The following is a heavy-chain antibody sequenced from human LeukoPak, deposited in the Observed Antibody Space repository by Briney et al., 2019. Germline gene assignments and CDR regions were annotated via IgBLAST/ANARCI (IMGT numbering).Heavy chain of an antibody. J-gene: IGHJ5*02. Sequence: SETLSLTCTVSGGSISSYYWSWIRQRAGKGLEWIGRIYTSGSTNYNPSLKSRVTMSVDTSKNQFSLKLSSVTAADTAVYYCARDAEITMVRGVPFDPWGQGTLVTVSS. D-gene: IGHD3-10*01. CDR3: ARDAEITMVRGVPFDP. V-gene: IGHV4-4*07. CDR2: IYTSGST. CDR1: GGSISSYY.